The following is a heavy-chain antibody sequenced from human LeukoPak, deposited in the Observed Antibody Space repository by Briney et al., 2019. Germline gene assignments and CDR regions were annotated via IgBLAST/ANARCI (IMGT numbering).Heavy chain of an antibody. Sequence: SETLSLTCTVSGGSISSSSYYWSWIRQPAGKGLEWIGRIYTGGSTNYNPSLKSRVTISVDTSKNQFSLKLSSVTAADTAVYYCARHTYYYDSRWYFDYWGQGTLVTVSS. V-gene: IGHV4-61*02. CDR3: ARHTYYYDSRWYFDY. CDR2: IYTGGST. J-gene: IGHJ4*02. CDR1: GGSISSSSYY. D-gene: IGHD3-22*01.